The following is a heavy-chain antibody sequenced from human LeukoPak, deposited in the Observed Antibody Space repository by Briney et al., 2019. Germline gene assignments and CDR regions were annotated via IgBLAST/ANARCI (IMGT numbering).Heavy chain of an antibody. CDR3: AINIRYSSSAYGMDV. J-gene: IGHJ6*02. CDR1: GGSISSYY. CDR2: IYYSGST. V-gene: IGHV4-59*01. D-gene: IGHD6-13*01. Sequence: SETLSLTCTVSGGSISSYYWSWIRQPPGKGLEWIGYIYYSGSTNYNPSLKSRVTISVDTSKNQFSLKLSSVTAADTAVYYCAINIRYSSSAYGMDVWGQGTTVTVSS.